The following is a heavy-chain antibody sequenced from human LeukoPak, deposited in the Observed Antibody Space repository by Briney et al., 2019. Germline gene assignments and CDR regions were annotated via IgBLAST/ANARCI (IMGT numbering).Heavy chain of an antibody. Sequence: GGSLRLSCAASGFTFSNYAMSWVRQAPGKGLEWVSAVSGRDDSTYYADSVKGRFTISRDTSKNTPYLQMNSLRAEDTAVYYCAKWGDYDILTGYYDPDYWGQGTLVTVSS. CDR1: GFTFSNYA. CDR2: VSGRDDST. V-gene: IGHV3-23*01. D-gene: IGHD3-9*01. CDR3: AKWGDYDILTGYYDPDY. J-gene: IGHJ4*02.